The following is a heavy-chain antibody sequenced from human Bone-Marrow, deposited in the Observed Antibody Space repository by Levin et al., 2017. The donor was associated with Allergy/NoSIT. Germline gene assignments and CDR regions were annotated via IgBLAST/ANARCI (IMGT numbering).Heavy chain of an antibody. J-gene: IGHJ4*02. V-gene: IGHV4-39*07. CDR2: IYYSGST. Sequence: SQTLSLTCTVSGGSIRSSNYYWGWIRQPPGKGLEWIGSIYYSGSTHYNPSLKSRVTISVDTSKNHFSLKLYSVTAADTAVYYCATIDYWGQGTLVTVSS. CDR3: ATIDY. CDR1: GGSIRSSNYY.